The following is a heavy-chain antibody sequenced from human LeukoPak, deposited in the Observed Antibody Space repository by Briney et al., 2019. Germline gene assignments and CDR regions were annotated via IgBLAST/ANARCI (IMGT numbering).Heavy chain of an antibody. J-gene: IGHJ5*02. CDR2: INPSGGST. CDR1: GYTFTSYY. Sequence: ASVKVSCKASGYTFTSYYMHWVRQAPGQGLEWMGIINPSGGSTSYAQKFQGRVTMTRDTSTSTVYMELSSLRSEDTAVYYCARDGYYYDSSGYWDLPNYNWFDLWGQGTLVTVSS. CDR3: ARDGYYYDSSGYWDLPNYNWFDL. D-gene: IGHD3-22*01. V-gene: IGHV1-46*01.